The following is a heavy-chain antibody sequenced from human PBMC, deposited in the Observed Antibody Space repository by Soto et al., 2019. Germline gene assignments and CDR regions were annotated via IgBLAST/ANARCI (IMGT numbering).Heavy chain of an antibody. CDR3: AKDIRPFWSGYSLGEHYGMDV. V-gene: IGHV3-48*04. D-gene: IGHD3-3*01. CDR2: ISSSSSTI. J-gene: IGHJ6*02. CDR1: GLTFSSYS. Sequence: PGGSLRLSCAASGLTFSSYSMNWVRQAPGKGLEWVSYISSSSSTIYYADSVKGRFTISRDNAKNSLYLQMNSLRAEDTALYYCAKDIRPFWSGYSLGEHYGMDVWGQGTTVTVSS.